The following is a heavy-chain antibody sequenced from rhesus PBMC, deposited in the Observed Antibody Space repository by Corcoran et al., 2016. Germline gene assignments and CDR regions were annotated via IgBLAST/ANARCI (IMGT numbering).Heavy chain of an antibody. D-gene: IGHD5-42*01. CDR1: GGSISSNY. Sequence: QVQLQESGPGLLKPSETLSLTCAVSGGSISSNYWSWIRRSPGKGLEWIGYIYGDRGSTSYNHPLKSRGTMATDTSKNQFSLKLSSVTAADTAVYYCARWGYRNSLDVWGRGVLVTVSS. CDR2: IYGDRGST. V-gene: IGHV4-147*01. CDR3: ARWGYRNSLDV. J-gene: IGHJ5-2*02.